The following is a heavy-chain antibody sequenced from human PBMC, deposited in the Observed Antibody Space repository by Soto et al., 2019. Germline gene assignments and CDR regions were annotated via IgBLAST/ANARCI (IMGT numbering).Heavy chain of an antibody. Sequence: QVQLQESGPGLVKPSETLSLTCTVSGVSFSSYYWSWIRQAPGKGLEWIGEIYYSGSSNYNPSLKGRVTISVYTSKIQLSPKLSSVTAADTAVYYCARDQGGPFDSWGQGTLVTVSS. CDR1: GVSFSSYY. CDR2: IYYSGSS. D-gene: IGHD2-15*01. V-gene: IGHV4-59*01. CDR3: ARDQGGPFDS. J-gene: IGHJ4*02.